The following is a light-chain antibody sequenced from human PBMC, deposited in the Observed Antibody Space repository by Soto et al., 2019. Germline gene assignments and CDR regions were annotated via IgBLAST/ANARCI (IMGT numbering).Light chain of an antibody. CDR1: QSIATF. CDR2: AAS. Sequence: IQLTQSPSSLSASVRQRVTVTCRASQSIATFLNWYQHKPGKAPKLLIYAASSLHIGVPSRFSGSGSGTDFTLTISSLQPEDFASYYCQQSYSAPYTFGQGTKLEI. V-gene: IGKV1-39*01. CDR3: QQSYSAPYT. J-gene: IGKJ2*01.